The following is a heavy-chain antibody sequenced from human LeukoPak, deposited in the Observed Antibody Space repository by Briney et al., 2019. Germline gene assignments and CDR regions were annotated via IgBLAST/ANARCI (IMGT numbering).Heavy chain of an antibody. J-gene: IGHJ4*02. V-gene: IGHV1-2*02. CDR2: INPNSGGT. CDR1: GYTFTGYY. D-gene: IGHD6-13*01. Sequence: ASVKVSCKASGYTFTGYYMHWVRQAPGQGLEWMGWINPNSGGTNYAQKFQGRVTMTRDTSISTAYMELRSLRSDDTAVYYCAIHIPPAGIAAAENFDYWGQGTLVTVSS. CDR3: AIHIPPAGIAAAENFDY.